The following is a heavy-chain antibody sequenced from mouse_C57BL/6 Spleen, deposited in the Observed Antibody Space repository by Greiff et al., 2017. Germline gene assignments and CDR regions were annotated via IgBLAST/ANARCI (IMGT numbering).Heavy chain of an antibody. CDR1: GYTFTSYW. V-gene: IGHV1-64*01. CDR2: IHPNSGST. CDR3: ARGDYYGSRGGYFDV. D-gene: IGHD1-1*01. Sequence: QVQLKQPGAELVKPGASVKLSCKASGYTFTSYWMHWVKQRPGQGLEWIGMIHPNSGSTNYNEKFKSKGTLTVDKSSSTAYMQLSSLTSEDSAVYYCARGDYYGSRGGYFDVWGTGTTVTVSS. J-gene: IGHJ1*03.